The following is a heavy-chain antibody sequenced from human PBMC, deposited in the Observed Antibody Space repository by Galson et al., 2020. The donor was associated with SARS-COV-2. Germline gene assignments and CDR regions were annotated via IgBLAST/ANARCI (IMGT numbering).Heavy chain of an antibody. CDR2: FDPEDGET. CDR3: ATGPQSHGDPANWFDP. CDR1: GYTLTELS. J-gene: IGHJ5*02. V-gene: IGHV1-24*01. Sequence: ASVKVYCKVSGYTLTELSMPWVRQAPGKGLEWMGGFDPEDGETIYAQKFQGRVTMTEDTSTDTAYMELRSLRSEDTAVYYCATGPQSHGDPANWFDPCGQGTLVTVSS. D-gene: IGHD4-17*01.